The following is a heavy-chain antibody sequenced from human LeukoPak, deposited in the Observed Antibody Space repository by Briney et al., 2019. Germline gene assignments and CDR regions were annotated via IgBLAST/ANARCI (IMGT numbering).Heavy chain of an antibody. V-gene: IGHV1-18*01. J-gene: IGHJ4*02. D-gene: IGHD1-26*01. CDR3: ASGAPSLPSGY. CDR2: ISTNSGNT. CDR1: GYTFTSNG. Sequence: ASVKVSCKAFGYTFTSNGISWVRQAPGQGLEWMGWISTNSGNTNYAQKLQGRVTMTTDTSTSTAYMELRSLRSDDTAVYYCASGAPSLPSGYWGQGTLVTVSS.